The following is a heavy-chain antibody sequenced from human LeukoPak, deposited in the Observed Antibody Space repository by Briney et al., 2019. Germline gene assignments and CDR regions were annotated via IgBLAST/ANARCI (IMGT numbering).Heavy chain of an antibody. CDR2: IKSKTDGGTT. D-gene: IGHD1-26*01. CDR1: GFTFSNAW. V-gene: IGHV3-15*01. CDR3: TTDPQGDLGAYYYMDV. J-gene: IGHJ6*03. Sequence: GGSLRLSCAASGFTFSNAWMSCVRQAPGKGLEWVGRIKSKTDGGTTDYAAPVKGRFTISRDDSKNTLYLQMNSLKTGDTAVYYCTTDPQGDLGAYYYMDVWGKGTTVTVSS.